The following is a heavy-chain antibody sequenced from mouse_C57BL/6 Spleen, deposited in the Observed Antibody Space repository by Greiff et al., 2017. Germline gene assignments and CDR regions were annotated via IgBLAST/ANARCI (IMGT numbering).Heavy chain of an antibody. CDR1: GFTFSDYG. D-gene: IGHD2-3*01. CDR2: ISSGSSTI. J-gene: IGHJ1*03. V-gene: IGHV5-17*01. CDR3: ARDGYSGYFDV. Sequence: EVKLMESGGGLVKPGGSLKLSCAASGFTFSDYGMHWVRQAPEKGLEWVAYISSGSSTIYYADTVKGRFTISRYNAKNTLFLQITLLRSEDTAMYYCARDGYSGYFDVWGTGTTVTVSS.